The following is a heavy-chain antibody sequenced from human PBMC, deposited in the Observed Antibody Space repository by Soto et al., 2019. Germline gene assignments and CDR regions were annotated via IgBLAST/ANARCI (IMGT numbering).Heavy chain of an antibody. D-gene: IGHD2-2*01. CDR2: ISYDGSSK. CDR1: GFTFSAFG. Sequence: QVQLVESGGGVVQPGRSRRLSCAASGFTFSAFGMHWVRQAPGKGLEWAAVISYDGSSKHYADSVKGRFTISGDNAENLLYLQMDSLRDAHTAISYCAKTIALSTIPSATGDRTGRAAMIDSWGQGTLVTVSS. J-gene: IGHJ5*01. V-gene: IGHV3-30*18. CDR3: AKTIALSTIPSATGDRTGRAAMIDS.